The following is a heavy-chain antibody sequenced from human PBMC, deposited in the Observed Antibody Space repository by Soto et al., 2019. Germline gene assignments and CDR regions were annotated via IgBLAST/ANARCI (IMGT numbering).Heavy chain of an antibody. V-gene: IGHV3-33*01. J-gene: IGHJ4*02. Sequence: QVQLVESGGGVVQPGRSLRLSCAASGFTFSSYGMHWVRQAPGKGLEWVAVIWYDGSNKYYADSVKGRFTISRDNSKNTLYMQMTSLRAEETAVYYCARDWAGRYYDSTGLLYWGQGTLVTVSS. CDR3: ARDWAGRYYDSTGLLY. CDR1: GFTFSSYG. CDR2: IWYDGSNK. D-gene: IGHD3-22*01.